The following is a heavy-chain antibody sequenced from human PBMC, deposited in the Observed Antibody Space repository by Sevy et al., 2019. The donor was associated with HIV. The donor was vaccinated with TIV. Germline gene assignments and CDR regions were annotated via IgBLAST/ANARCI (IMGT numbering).Heavy chain of an antibody. V-gene: IGHV3-23*01. CDR3: ARPSPRTAAAASAFCDN. Sequence: GGSLRLSCVVSGYSFSSYAISWVRQAPGKGLEWVSTINGRGGSTYYADSVKGRFTISRDNPKNTLFLQMINLRVDDTAIYYCARPSPRTAAAASAFCDNWGQGTLVTVSS. D-gene: IGHD6-25*01. CDR1: GYSFSSYA. CDR2: INGRGGST. J-gene: IGHJ4*02.